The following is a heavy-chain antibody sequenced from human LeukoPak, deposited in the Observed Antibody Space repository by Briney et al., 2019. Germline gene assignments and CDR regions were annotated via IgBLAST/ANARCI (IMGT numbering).Heavy chain of an antibody. CDR3: AKDKYGGAVAVQSAFDY. Sequence: GGSLRLSCAASGFTFSSYSMSWVRQAPGKGLEWVSAISGSGGSTYYADSVKGRFTISRDNSKNTLYLQMNSLRAEDTAVYYCAKDKYGGAVAVQSAFDYWGQGTLVTVSS. D-gene: IGHD6-19*01. V-gene: IGHV3-23*01. CDR2: ISGSGGST. J-gene: IGHJ4*02. CDR1: GFTFSSYS.